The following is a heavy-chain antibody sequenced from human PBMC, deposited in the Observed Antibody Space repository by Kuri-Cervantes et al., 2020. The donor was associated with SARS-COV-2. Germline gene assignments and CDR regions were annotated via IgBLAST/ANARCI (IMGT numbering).Heavy chain of an antibody. CDR1: GGSISSYY. CDR2: IYYSGST. CDR3: ARDLGIWRAFDI. V-gene: IGHV4-59*01. J-gene: IGHJ3*02. D-gene: IGHD3-16*01. Sequence: SETLSLTCTVSGGSISSYYWSWIRQPPGKELEWIGYIYYSGSTNYNPSLKSRVTISVDTSKNQFSLKLSPVTAADTAVYYCARDLGIWRAFDIWGQGTMVTVSS.